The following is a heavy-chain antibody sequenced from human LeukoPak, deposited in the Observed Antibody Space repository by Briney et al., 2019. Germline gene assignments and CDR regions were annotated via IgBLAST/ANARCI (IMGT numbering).Heavy chain of an antibody. D-gene: IGHD1-1*01. CDR2: IYYSGDT. Sequence: SETLSLTCTVSGGSITSSSHYWGWIRQPPGKGLEWIGSIYYSGDTYYNPSLKSRVTISVDTSKNQFSLKLSSVTAADTAVYYCARPYRTTGTTGTAAFDIWGQGTMVTVSS. CDR1: GGSITSSSHY. CDR3: ARPYRTTGTTGTAAFDI. V-gene: IGHV4-39*01. J-gene: IGHJ3*02.